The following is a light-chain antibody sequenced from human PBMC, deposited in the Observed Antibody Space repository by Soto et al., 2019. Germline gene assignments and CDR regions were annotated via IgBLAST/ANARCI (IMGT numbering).Light chain of an antibody. Sequence: ILLTQSPGTLSLSPGERATLSCRASQSISNNYLAWYQQKPGKAPRLLIYGASNRATGIPDRFSGSGSGTDFTLTISRLEPEDSAVYYCQQYGSSGTFGQGTKVDIK. CDR3: QQYGSSGT. J-gene: IGKJ1*01. CDR1: QSISNNY. V-gene: IGKV3-20*01. CDR2: GAS.